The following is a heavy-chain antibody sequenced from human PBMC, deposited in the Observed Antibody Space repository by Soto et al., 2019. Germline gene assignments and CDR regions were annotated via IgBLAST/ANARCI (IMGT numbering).Heavy chain of an antibody. CDR3: VRVVAIPGYPDN. CDR1: GGTFSSYA. J-gene: IGHJ4*02. V-gene: IGHV1-69*13. Sequence: GASVKVSCKASGGTFSSYAISWVQQAPGQGLEWMGGIVPIVDTSTYAQKFQGRVTITADESTSTVYMELSSLRSDDTAVYYCVRVVAIPGYPDNWGQGTLVTSPQ. CDR2: IVPIVDTS. D-gene: IGHD5-12*01.